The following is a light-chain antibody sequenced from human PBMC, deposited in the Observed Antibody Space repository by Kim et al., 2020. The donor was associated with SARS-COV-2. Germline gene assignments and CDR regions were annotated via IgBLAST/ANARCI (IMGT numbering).Light chain of an antibody. CDR3: QQYGSSPET. CDR2: GAS. V-gene: IGKV3-20*01. CDR1: QSVTSSY. Sequence: SPGERDALSCRASQSVTSSYLAWYQQQPGQAPRLLIYGASIRATGIPGRFSGSGSGTDFTLTISRLEPEDFAVYYCQQYGSSPETFGPGTKVDIK. J-gene: IGKJ3*01.